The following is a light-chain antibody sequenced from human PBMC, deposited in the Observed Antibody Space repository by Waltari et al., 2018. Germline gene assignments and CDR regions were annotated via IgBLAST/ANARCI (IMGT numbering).Light chain of an antibody. V-gene: IGKV4-1*01. J-gene: IGKJ1*01. Sequence: DIVMTQSPDSLAVSLGERATINCKSSQTLFYSPNDKTYLAWYQHKPGQPPRLLIYWVSTRASVVPDRFSGSGSGTDFTLTISSLQAEDVAVYYCQHYYNAPRTFGQGTKVEIK. CDR1: QTLFYSPNDKTY. CDR2: WVS. CDR3: QHYYNAPRT.